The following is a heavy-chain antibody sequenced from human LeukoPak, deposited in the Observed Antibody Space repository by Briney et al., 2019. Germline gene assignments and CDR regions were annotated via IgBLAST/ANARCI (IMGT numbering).Heavy chain of an antibody. CDR1: GFTFSSYW. V-gene: IGHV3-7*04. D-gene: IGHD2-15*01. CDR3: ARGYGGYCRGGSCYYFDY. CDR2: IKQDGSEK. J-gene: IGHJ4*02. Sequence: PGGSLRLSCAASGFTFSSYWMSWVRQAPGKGLEWVANIKQDGSEKYYVDSVKGRFTISRDNAKNSRYLQMNRLRAEDTAVYYCARGYGGYCRGGSCYYFDYWGQGTLVTVAS.